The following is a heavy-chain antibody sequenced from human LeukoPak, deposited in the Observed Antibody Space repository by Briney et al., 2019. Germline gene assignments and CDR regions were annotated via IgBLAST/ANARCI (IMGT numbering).Heavy chain of an antibody. J-gene: IGHJ4*02. D-gene: IGHD2-21*02. CDR3: ARDFGGDSDDY. CDR2: IKQDGSEK. V-gene: IGHV3-7*01. CDR1: GFTFSSYW. Sequence: GGSLRLSCAASGFTFSSYWMSWVRQALGKGLEWVANIKQDGSEKYYVDSVKGRFTISRDNAKNSLYLQMNSLRAEDTAVYYCARDFGGDSDDYWGQGTLVTVSS.